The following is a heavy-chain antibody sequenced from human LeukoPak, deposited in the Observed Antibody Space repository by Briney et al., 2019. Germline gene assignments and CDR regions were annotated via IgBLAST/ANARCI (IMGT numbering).Heavy chain of an antibody. CDR3: ARKTRDGYGGDY. CDR2: ISYDGSNK. Sequence: PGRSLRLSCAASGFTFSSYAMHWVRQAPGKGLEWVAVISYDGSNKYYADSVKGRFTISRDNSKNTLYLQMNSLRAEDTAVYYCARKTRDGYGGDYWGQGTLVTVSS. J-gene: IGHJ4*02. CDR1: GFTFSSYA. D-gene: IGHD5-24*01. V-gene: IGHV3-30*01.